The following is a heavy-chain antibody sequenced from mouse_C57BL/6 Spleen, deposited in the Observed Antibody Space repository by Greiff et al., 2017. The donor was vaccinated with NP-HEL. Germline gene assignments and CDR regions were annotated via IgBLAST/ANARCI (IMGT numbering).Heavy chain of an antibody. CDR1: GYTFTEYT. J-gene: IGHJ3*01. CDR3: ARHEQRWSSDSSGLPWFAY. CDR2: FYPGSGSI. Sequence: VQLQQSGAELVKPGASVKLSCKASGYTFTEYTIHWVKQRSGQGLEWIGWFYPGSGSIKYNEKFKDKATLTADKSSSTVYMELSRLTSEDSAVYFCARHEQRWSSDSSGLPWFAYWGQGTLVTVSA. V-gene: IGHV1-62-2*01. D-gene: IGHD3-2*02.